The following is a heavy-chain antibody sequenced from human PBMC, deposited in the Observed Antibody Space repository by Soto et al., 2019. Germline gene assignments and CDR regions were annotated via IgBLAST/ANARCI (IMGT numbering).Heavy chain of an antibody. V-gene: IGHV4-4*02. CDR2: IYHSGST. CDR1: GGSISSSNW. CDR3: ARDVRGCTNGICYTLTLDY. D-gene: IGHD2-8*01. Sequence: GTLSLTCAVSGGSISSSNWWSWVRQPPGKGLEWIGEIYHSGSTNYNPSLKSRVTISVDKSKNQFSLKLSSVTAADTAVYYCARDVRGCTNGICYTLTLDYWGQGTLVTVSS. J-gene: IGHJ4*02.